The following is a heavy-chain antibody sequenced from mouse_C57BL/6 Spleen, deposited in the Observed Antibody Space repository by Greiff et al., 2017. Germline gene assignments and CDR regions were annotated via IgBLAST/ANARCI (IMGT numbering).Heavy chain of an antibody. CDR1: GFNINDYY. CDR2: IDPEDGET. D-gene: IGHD1-1*01. J-gene: IGHJ3*01. V-gene: IGHV14-2*01. CDR3: ASSYYDGSSYGAY. Sequence: EVQLQQPGAELVKPGASVKLSCTASGFNINDYYMHWVKQRTEQGLEWIGRIDPEDGETKYAPKFQGKATLTADTSSNTAYLQLSSLTSEDTAVYYCASSYYDGSSYGAYWGQGTLVTVSA.